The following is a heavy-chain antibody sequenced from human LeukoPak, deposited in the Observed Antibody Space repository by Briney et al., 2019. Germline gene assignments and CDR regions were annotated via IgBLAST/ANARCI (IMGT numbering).Heavy chain of an antibody. V-gene: IGHV4-39*01. CDR1: GGPISRSGYY. D-gene: IGHD3-16*01. J-gene: IGHJ6*02. Sequence: SETLSLTCTVSGGPISRSGYYWGWIRQPPGKGLEWIASIFFSGTTYYTPSLKSRLTISVDTSKNQFSLQLSSVTAADTAVYYCAGLGGSYGMDVWGQGTTVTVSS. CDR2: IFFSGTT. CDR3: AGLGGSYGMDV.